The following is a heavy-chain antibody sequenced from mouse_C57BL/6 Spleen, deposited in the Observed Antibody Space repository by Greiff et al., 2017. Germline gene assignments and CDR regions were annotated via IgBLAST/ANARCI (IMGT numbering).Heavy chain of an antibody. Sequence: EVMLVESEGGLVQPGSSLTLSCTASGFTFSDYYMAWVRQVPEKGLEWVANINYDGSSTYYLDSLKSRFIISIDNANNILYLQMSSLKSEDTATYYCAREIWLRQGGYYAMDYWGQGTSVTVSS. D-gene: IGHD2-2*01. CDR1: GFTFSDYY. J-gene: IGHJ4*01. V-gene: IGHV5-16*01. CDR2: INYDGSST. CDR3: AREIWLRQGGYYAMDY.